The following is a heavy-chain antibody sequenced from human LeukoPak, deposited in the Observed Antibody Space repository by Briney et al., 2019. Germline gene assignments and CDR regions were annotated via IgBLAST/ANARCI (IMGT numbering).Heavy chain of an antibody. D-gene: IGHD1-14*01. CDR1: GFIFSSYG. J-gene: IGHJ4*02. Sequence: GGSLRLSCAASGFIFSSYGMSWVRQAPGRGLEWVSFISGSSSTKYYVDSVKGRFTISRDNAKNSLYLQMNSLRAEDTAVYYCARVRVGYYFDYWGQGTLVTVSS. CDR3: ARVRVGYYFDY. V-gene: IGHV3-48*01. CDR2: ISGSSSTK.